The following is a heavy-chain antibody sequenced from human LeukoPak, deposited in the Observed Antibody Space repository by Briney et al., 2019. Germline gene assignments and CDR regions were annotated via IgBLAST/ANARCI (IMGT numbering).Heavy chain of an antibody. J-gene: IGHJ4*02. CDR1: GFTFTSYS. CDR2: ISGGGGST. Sequence: PGGSLRLSCAASGFTFTSYSMNWVRQAPGKGLEWVSTISGGGGSTYYADSVKGRFTISRDNSKNTLYLQVNSLRAEDTAVYYCARSRFGELFLDYWGQGTLVTVSS. CDR3: ARSRFGELFLDY. D-gene: IGHD3-10*01. V-gene: IGHV3-23*01.